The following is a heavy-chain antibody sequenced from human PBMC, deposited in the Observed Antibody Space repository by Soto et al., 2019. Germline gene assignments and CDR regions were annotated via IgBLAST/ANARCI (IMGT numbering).Heavy chain of an antibody. J-gene: IGHJ6*02. D-gene: IGHD3-10*01. CDR3: SLNSQRAGSYLPGYYGMDV. Sequence: PGESLKISCKGSGYSFTTYWIGWVRQMPGKGLEWMGVIYPGDSDTRYNPSFQGQVTISADKSISTVYLQWSSLKASDTAIYYCSLNSQRAGSYLPGYYGMDVWGQGTTVTVSS. CDR2: IYPGDSDT. CDR1: GYSFTTYW. V-gene: IGHV5-51*01.